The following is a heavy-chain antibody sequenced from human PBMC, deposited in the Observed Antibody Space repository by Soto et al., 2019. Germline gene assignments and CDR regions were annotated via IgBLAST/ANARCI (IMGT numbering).Heavy chain of an antibody. J-gene: IGHJ6*03. CDR3: ARSRPVVLAPSYYYYFIDV. Sequence: QVQLQESGPGLVKPSETLSLTCTVSGGCISSYYWSWIRQPPQKELEWIGYVYYSGSTNYNPSLKSPVTISVDTSKNQFSLKLSSVTAADTAVYYCARSRPVVLAPSYYYYFIDVWGTGTTVTVSS. V-gene: IGHV4-59*08. CDR1: GGCISSYY. D-gene: IGHD3-10*02. CDR2: VYYSGST.